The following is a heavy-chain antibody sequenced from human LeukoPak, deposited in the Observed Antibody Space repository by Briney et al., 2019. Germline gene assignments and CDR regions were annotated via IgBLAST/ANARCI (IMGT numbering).Heavy chain of an antibody. CDR3: ARLFGGVTTYDY. D-gene: IGHD2-8*02. Sequence: GGSLILSCAASGFIFGNYWMSWVRQAPGGGLQWGASMKGDGSHIYYVDSVKGRFIISRDNARNSLYLQMSSLRVEDTAIYYCARLFGGVTTYDYWGQGAQVTVSS. CDR2: MKGDGSHI. J-gene: IGHJ4*02. CDR1: GFIFGNYW. V-gene: IGHV3-7*01.